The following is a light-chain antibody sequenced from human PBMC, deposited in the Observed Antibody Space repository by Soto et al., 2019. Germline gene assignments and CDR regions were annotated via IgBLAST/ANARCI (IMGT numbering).Light chain of an antibody. CDR2: KAI. Sequence: DIQMTQSPSTLSASVGDRVTITCRASQSITTWLAWYQQKPGKAPKLLIYKAINLQSGVPSRFSGSGSGTEFTLTISSRQPDDFATYYCQRYNDYQYVFGQGTKLDMK. CDR3: QRYNDYQYV. CDR1: QSITTW. V-gene: IGKV1-5*03. J-gene: IGKJ2*01.